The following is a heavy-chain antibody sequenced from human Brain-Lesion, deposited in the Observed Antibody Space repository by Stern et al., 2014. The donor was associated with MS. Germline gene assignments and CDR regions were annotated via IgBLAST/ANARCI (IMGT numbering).Heavy chain of an antibody. CDR1: GFTFRNYW. Sequence: DVQLVASGGGLVQPGGSLRLSCAASGFTFRNYWMHWVRQAPGNALVWVSRVNNDGRRTSYADSVKGRFTMSRDNAKNTLYLQMNSLRVEDTAIYYCARGERWFDSWGQGTLVTVSS. CDR3: ARGERWFDS. CDR2: VNNDGRRT. J-gene: IGHJ5*01. D-gene: IGHD3-10*01. V-gene: IGHV3-74*02.